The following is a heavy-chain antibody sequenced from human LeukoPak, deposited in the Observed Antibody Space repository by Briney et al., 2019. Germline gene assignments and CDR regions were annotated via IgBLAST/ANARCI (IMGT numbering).Heavy chain of an antibody. J-gene: IGHJ6*03. CDR2: ISAYNGNT. D-gene: IGHD3-10*01. Sequence: RASVKVSCKASGYTFTSYGISWVRQAPGQGLEWMGWISAYNGNTNYAQKLQGRVTMTTDTSTSTAYMELRSLRSEDTAVYYCARDAGNPPSYYMDVWGKGTTVTISS. V-gene: IGHV1-18*01. CDR3: ARDAGNPPSYYMDV. CDR1: GYTFTSYG.